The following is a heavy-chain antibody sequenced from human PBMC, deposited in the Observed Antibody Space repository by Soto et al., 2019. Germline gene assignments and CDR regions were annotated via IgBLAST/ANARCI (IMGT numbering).Heavy chain of an antibody. CDR1: GGSISSSSYY. Sequence: SETLSLTCTVSGGSISSSSYYWGWIRQPPGKGLEWIGSIYYSGSTYYNPSLKSRVTISVDTSKNQFSLKLSSVTAADTAVYYCARRLPRYCSGGSCPSNWFDPWGQGTLVTVSS. CDR3: ARRLPRYCSGGSCPSNWFDP. CDR2: IYYSGST. V-gene: IGHV4-39*01. D-gene: IGHD2-15*01. J-gene: IGHJ5*02.